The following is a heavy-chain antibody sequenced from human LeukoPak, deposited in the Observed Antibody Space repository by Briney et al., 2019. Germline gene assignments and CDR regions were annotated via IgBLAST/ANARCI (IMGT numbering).Heavy chain of an antibody. CDR2: IKWDGRGA. J-gene: IGHJ4*02. D-gene: IGHD1-26*01. CDR1: GFDLEDYS. V-gene: IGHV3-43*01. CDR3: ARDDGPYSGTYLDS. Sequence: GGSLRLSCAGSGFDLEDYSMHWVRQVPGKGLEWVSLIKWDGRGADYADSVRGRFTISRDNSKNSLYLQMNSLTTEDTAVYYCARDDGPYSGTYLDSWGQGTPVIVSS.